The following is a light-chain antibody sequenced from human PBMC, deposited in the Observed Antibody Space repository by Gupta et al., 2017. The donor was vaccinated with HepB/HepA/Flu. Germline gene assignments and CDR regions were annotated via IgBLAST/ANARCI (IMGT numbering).Light chain of an antibody. CDR3: QAWDSNTVG. J-gene: IGLJ2*01. CDR1: KLGDKY. V-gene: IGLV3-1*01. Sequence: SYELTQPPSVSVSPGQTTSITCSGDKLGDKYACWYQQKPGQSPVLVIYQDSKRPSGIPERFSASNSGNTATLTISGTQAMDDDYYYCQAWDSNTVGFGGGTKLTVL. CDR2: QDS.